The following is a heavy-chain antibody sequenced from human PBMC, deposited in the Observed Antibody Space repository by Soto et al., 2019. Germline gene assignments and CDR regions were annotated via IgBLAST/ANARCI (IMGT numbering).Heavy chain of an antibody. V-gene: IGHV4-34*01. D-gene: IGHD2-2*01. J-gene: IGHJ4*02. Sequence: SETLSLTCAVYGGSFSGYYWSWIRQPPGKGLEWIGEINHSGSTNYNPSLKSRVTISVDTSKNQFSLKLSSVTAADTAVYYCARGSVVPVARTFDYWGQGTLVTVSS. CDR2: INHSGST. CDR3: ARGSVVPVARTFDY. CDR1: GGSFSGYY.